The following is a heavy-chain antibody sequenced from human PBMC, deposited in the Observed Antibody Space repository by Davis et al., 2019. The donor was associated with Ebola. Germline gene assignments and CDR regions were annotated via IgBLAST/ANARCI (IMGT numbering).Heavy chain of an antibody. J-gene: IGHJ6*02. CDR1: GGSFSGYY. CDR2: IYYSGST. Sequence: SETLSLTCAVYGGSFSGYYWSWIRQPPGKGLEWIGYIYYSGSTYYNPSLKSRVTISVDTSKNQFSLKLSSVTAADTAVYYCARTSQYYDFWSGYYRTVGDGMDVWGQGTTVTVSS. CDR3: ARTSQYYDFWSGYYRTVGDGMDV. V-gene: IGHV4-34*01. D-gene: IGHD3-3*01.